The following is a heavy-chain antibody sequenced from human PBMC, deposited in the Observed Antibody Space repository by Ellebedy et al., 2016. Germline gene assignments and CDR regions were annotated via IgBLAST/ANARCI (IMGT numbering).Heavy chain of an antibody. CDR2: ISYGDGTVK. D-gene: IGHD3-22*01. Sequence: GESLKISXEASGFTFSSYAMHWVRQAPGEGLEWVAVISYGDGTVKYYADSVKGRFTISRDSPKNTLYLHMNSLRAEDTAVYYCARGGYYDSSGYYYFEYWGQGTLVTVSS. J-gene: IGHJ4*02. CDR3: ARGGYYDSSGYYYFEY. CDR1: GFTFSSYA. V-gene: IGHV3-30*03.